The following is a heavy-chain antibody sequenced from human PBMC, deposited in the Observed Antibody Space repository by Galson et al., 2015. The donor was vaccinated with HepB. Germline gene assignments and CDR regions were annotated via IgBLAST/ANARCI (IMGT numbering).Heavy chain of an antibody. D-gene: IGHD3-9*01. J-gene: IGHJ4*02. Sequence: SVKVSCKASGYTFTGYYMHWVRQAPGQGLEWMGWINPNSGGTNYAQKFQGRVTMTRDTSISTAYMELRSLRSDDTAVYYCARGGNTYYDILTGYSHGDYWGQGTLVTVSS. CDR2: INPNSGGT. CDR1: GYTFTGYY. CDR3: ARGGNTYYDILTGYSHGDY. V-gene: IGHV1-2*02.